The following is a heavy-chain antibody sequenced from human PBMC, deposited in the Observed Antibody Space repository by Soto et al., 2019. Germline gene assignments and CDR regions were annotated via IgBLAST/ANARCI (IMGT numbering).Heavy chain of an antibody. CDR2: MNPNSGNT. D-gene: IGHD3-3*01. CDR3: ARERYYDFWSAVYTLGYYYYMDV. V-gene: IGHV1-8*01. CDR1: GYTFTSYD. Sequence: QVQLVQSGAEVKKPGASVKVSCKASGYTFTSYDINWVRQATGQVLEWMGWMNPNSGNTGYAQKFQGRVTMNRNTSISTAYMELSSLRSEDTAVYYCARERYYDFWSAVYTLGYYYYMDVWGKGTTVTVSS. J-gene: IGHJ6*03.